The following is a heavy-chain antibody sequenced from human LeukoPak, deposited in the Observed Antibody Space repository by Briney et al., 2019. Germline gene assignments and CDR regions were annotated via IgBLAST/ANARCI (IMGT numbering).Heavy chain of an antibody. CDR1: GYTFTGYY. CDR3: ATDHLQQLVQYYFDY. V-gene: IGHV1-2*02. J-gene: IGHJ4*02. CDR2: INPNSGGT. D-gene: IGHD6-13*01. Sequence: ASVKVSCKASGYTFTGYYMHWVRQAPGQGLEWMGWINPNSGGTNYAQKFRGRVTMTRDTSISTAYMELSRLRSDDTAVYYCATDHLQQLVQYYFDYWGQGTLVTVSS.